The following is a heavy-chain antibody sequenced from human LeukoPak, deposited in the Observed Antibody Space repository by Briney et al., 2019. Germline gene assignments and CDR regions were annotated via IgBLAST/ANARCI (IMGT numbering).Heavy chain of an antibody. CDR3: ARETESPSHYYYYMDV. J-gene: IGHJ6*03. Sequence: ASVKVSCKAFGYTFTSYGISWVRQAPGQGLEWMGWISAYNGNTNYAQKLQGRVTMTTDTSTSTAYMELRSLRSDDTAVYYCARETESPSHYYYYMDVWGKGTTVTVSS. D-gene: IGHD3-10*01. CDR2: ISAYNGNT. CDR1: GYTFTSYG. V-gene: IGHV1-18*01.